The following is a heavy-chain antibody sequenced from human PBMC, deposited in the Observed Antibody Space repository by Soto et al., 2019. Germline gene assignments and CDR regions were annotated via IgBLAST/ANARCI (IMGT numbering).Heavy chain of an antibody. V-gene: IGHV3-33*01. D-gene: IGHD2-15*01. CDR2: LWYDGSNK. CDR1: GFTFSSYG. J-gene: IGHJ4*02. CDR3: ARDGYCSGGSCYSVPVFDY. Sequence: PGGSLRLSCAASGFTFSSYGMHWVRQAPGKGLEWVAVLWYDGSNKYYAVFVKGRFTISRDNSKNTLFLQMNSLRAEDTAVYYCARDGYCSGGSCYSVPVFDYWGQGTLVTVSS.